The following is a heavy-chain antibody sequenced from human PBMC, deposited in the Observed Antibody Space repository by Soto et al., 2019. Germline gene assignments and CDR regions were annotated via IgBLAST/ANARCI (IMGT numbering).Heavy chain of an antibody. CDR2: IYYSGST. CDR3: ARGLISGYYLYDAFDI. D-gene: IGHD3-22*01. V-gene: IGHV4-59*01. Sequence: QVQLQESGPGLVKPSETLSLTCTVSGGSISSYYWSWIRQPPGKGLEWIGYIYYSGSTKYNPSLKSRVTISVDTSKNQFSLKLSSVTAADTAVYYCARGLISGYYLYDAFDIWGQGTMVTVSS. J-gene: IGHJ3*02. CDR1: GGSISSYY.